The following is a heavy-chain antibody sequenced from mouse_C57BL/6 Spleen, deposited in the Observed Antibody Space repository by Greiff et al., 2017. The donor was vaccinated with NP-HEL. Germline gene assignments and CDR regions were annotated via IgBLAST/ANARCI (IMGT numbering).Heavy chain of an antibody. D-gene: IGHD2-1*01. J-gene: IGHJ2*01. Sequence: EVHLVESGGGLVQPGGSMKLSCVASGFTFSNYWMNWVRQSPEKGLEWVAQIRLKSDNYATHYAESVKGRFTISRDDSKSSVYLQMNNLRAEDTGIYYCTLLLPIDYWGQGTTLTVSS. V-gene: IGHV6-3*01. CDR2: IRLKSDNYAT. CDR3: TLLLPIDY. CDR1: GFTFSNYW.